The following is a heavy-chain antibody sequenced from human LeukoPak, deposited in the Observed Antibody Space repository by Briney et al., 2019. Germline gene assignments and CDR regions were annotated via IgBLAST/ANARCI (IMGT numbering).Heavy chain of an antibody. CDR3: ARITMVRGVNWFDP. CDR2: ISAYNGNT. V-gene: IGHV1-18*04. CDR1: GYSFTGYY. D-gene: IGHD3-10*01. Sequence: ASVKVSCKASGYSFTGYYMHWVRQAPGQGLEWVGWISAYNGNTNYAQKLQGRVTMTTDTSTSTAYMELRSLRSDDTAVYYCARITMVRGVNWFDPWGQGTLVTVSS. J-gene: IGHJ5*02.